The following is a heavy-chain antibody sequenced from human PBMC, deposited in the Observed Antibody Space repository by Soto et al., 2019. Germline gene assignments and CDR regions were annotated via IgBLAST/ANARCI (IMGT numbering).Heavy chain of an antibody. CDR3: ARDPLESHRTWFDP. Sequence: EVQLVESGGGLVQPGGSLRLSCAASGFTFRSYSMSWVRQPPGNGPEWVSYISRSSSSIYHAVPVQGRFTISRDNAKNSLYLQMNSLRAEDTAVYYCARDPLESHRTWFDPWGQGTLVTVSS. CDR1: GFTFRSYS. CDR2: ISRSSSSI. J-gene: IGHJ5*02. V-gene: IGHV3-48*01.